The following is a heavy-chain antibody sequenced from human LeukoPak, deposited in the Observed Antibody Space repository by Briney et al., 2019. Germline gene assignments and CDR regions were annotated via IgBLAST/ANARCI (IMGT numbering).Heavy chain of an antibody. CDR1: GFTFSSYA. Sequence: GRSLRLSCAASGFTFSSYAMHWVRQAPGKGLEWVAVISYDGSNKYYADSVKGRFTISRDNSKNTLYLQMNSLRAEDTAVYYCAKTGLYYYDSSGYYSNYYFDYWGQGTLVTVSS. CDR3: AKTGLYYYDSSGYYSNYYFDY. V-gene: IGHV3-30-3*02. D-gene: IGHD3-22*01. J-gene: IGHJ4*02. CDR2: ISYDGSNK.